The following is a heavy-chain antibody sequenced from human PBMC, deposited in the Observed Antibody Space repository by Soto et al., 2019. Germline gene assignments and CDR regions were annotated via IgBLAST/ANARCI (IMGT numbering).Heavy chain of an antibody. CDR2: IYWNDDK. CDR3: AHSINYYDSSGYQTPFDY. Sequence: SVSTLVNPPQTLTLPCTYSGFSLSTSGLGVGWLRQTPGKAPEWLALIYWNDDKRYSPSLKSRLTINKDTSKNQVVLTMTNMDPVDTATYYCAHSINYYDSSGYQTPFDYWGQGTLVTVSS. CDR1: GFSLSTSGLG. V-gene: IGHV2-5*01. J-gene: IGHJ4*02. D-gene: IGHD3-22*01.